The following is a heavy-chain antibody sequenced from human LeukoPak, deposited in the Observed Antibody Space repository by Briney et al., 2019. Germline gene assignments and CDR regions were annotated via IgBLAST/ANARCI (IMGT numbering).Heavy chain of an antibody. CDR3: ARRSGYCSGGSCYSIDY. Sequence: ASVKVSCKASGYTFTSYYMHWVRQAPGQGLEWMGIINPSGGSTSYAQKFQGRVTMTRDMSTSTVYMELSSLRSEDTAVYYCARRSGYCSGGSCYSIDYWGQGTLVTVSS. V-gene: IGHV1-46*01. J-gene: IGHJ4*02. D-gene: IGHD2-15*01. CDR1: GYTFTSYY. CDR2: INPSGGST.